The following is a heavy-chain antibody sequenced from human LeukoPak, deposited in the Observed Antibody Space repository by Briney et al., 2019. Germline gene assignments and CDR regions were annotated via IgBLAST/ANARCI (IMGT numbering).Heavy chain of an antibody. CDR3: ARENYDFWSGFDY. J-gene: IGHJ4*02. V-gene: IGHV3-7*01. D-gene: IGHD3-3*01. CDR2: IKQDGSEK. Sequence: GGSLRLSCAASGFTFSSYWMSWVRQAPGKGLEWVANIKQDGSEKYYVDSVKGRFTISRDNAKNSLYLQMNSLRADDTAVYYCARENYDFWSGFDYWGQGTLVTVSS. CDR1: GFTFSSYW.